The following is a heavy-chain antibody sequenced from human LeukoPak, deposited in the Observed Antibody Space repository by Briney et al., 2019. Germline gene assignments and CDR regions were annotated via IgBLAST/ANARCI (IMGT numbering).Heavy chain of an antibody. CDR1: GGSFSGYY. V-gene: IGHV4-34*01. D-gene: IGHD3-9*01. J-gene: IGHJ6*02. Sequence: PSETLSLTCAVYGGSFSGYYWSWIRQPPGKGLEWIGEINHSGSTNYNPSLKNRDTISVDTSKNQFSLKLSSVTAADTAVYYCARGGPLRYFDWSPHYYGMDVWGQGTTVTVSS. CDR3: ARGGPLRYFDWSPHYYGMDV. CDR2: INHSGST.